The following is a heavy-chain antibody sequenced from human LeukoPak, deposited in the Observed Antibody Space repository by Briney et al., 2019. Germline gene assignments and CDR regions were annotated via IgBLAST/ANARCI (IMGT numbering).Heavy chain of an antibody. CDR2: ISSTGSYI. V-gene: IGHV3-21*01. CDR1: GFIFNSYG. CDR3: ARSEGGSENY. D-gene: IGHD1-26*01. J-gene: IGHJ4*02. Sequence: GGSLRLSCEASGFIFNSYGMNWVRQAPGRGLEWVSSISSTGSYIFYADSVKGRFTISRDDAENSVYLQMNTLRAEDTGIYYCARSEGGSENYWGQGILVAVSS.